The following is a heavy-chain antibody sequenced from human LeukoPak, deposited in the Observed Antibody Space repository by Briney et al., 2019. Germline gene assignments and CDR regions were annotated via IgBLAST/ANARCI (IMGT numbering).Heavy chain of an antibody. J-gene: IGHJ4*02. Sequence: GGSLRLSCAASGFTFSSYSMNWVRQAPGKGLEWVSTITNRGGGTYNADSVRGRFTISRDNSKNMLYLLMNSLRAEDTAIYYCAKDIYDNYGGLDYWGQGTLVTVST. CDR2: ITNRGGGT. CDR1: GFTFSSYS. V-gene: IGHV3-23*01. CDR3: AKDIYDNYGGLDY. D-gene: IGHD4-23*01.